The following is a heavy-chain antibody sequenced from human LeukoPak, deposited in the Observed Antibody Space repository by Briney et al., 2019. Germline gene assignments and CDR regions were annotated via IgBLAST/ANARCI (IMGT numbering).Heavy chain of an antibody. V-gene: IGHV3-23*01. CDR3: AKGTTGMAPRGYFDD. J-gene: IGHJ4*02. CDR1: GFTFSSYA. D-gene: IGHD5-18*01. CDR2: ISGSGGST. Sequence: HPGGSLRLSCAVSGFTFSSYAMSWVRQAPGKGLEWVSVISGSGGSTYYADSVKGRFTISRDNSKNTLYLQMNSLTVEDTAVYYCAKGTTGMAPRGYFDDWGQGTLVTVSS.